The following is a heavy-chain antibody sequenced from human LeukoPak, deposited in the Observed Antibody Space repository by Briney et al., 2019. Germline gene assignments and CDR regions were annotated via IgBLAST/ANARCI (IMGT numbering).Heavy chain of an antibody. J-gene: IGHJ6*02. CDR1: GGSISSYY. D-gene: IGHD1-26*01. Sequence: PETLSLTCTVSGGSISSYYWSWIRQPPGKGLEWIGYIYYSGSTNYNPSLKSRVTISVDTSKNQFSLKLSSVTAADTAVYYCARGSGSYHYYYYGMDVWGQGTTVTVSS. V-gene: IGHV4-59*08. CDR3: ARGSGSYHYYYYGMDV. CDR2: IYYSGST.